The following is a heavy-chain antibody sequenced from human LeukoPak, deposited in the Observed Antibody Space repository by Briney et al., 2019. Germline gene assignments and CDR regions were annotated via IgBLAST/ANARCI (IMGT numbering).Heavy chain of an antibody. D-gene: IGHD3-22*01. CDR1: GGTFSRFT. J-gene: IGHJ4*02. Sequence: SVKVSCKASGGTFSRFTISWVRQAPGQGFEWMGGITPIFGTANFAQRFQGRVSITADESTSTAFMELSSLRSEDTAVYYCAREWGLESSGYYYAYWGQGTLVTVSS. V-gene: IGHV1-69*13. CDR2: ITPIFGTA. CDR3: AREWGLESSGYYYAY.